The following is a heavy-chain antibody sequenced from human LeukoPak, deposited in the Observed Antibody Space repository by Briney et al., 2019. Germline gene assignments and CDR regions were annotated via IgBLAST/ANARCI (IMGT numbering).Heavy chain of an antibody. CDR1: GYTFTSNY. CDR3: ARGLRFGGKFDY. Sequence: ASVKVSCKAFGYTFTSNYMHWVRQAPGQGPEWMGVISPSGGSTTYAQKFQGRVTLTRDMSTSTAYMELSSLRSEDTAVYYCARGLRFGGKFDYWGQGTLVTVSS. CDR2: ISPSGGST. J-gene: IGHJ4*02. V-gene: IGHV1-46*01. D-gene: IGHD3-3*01.